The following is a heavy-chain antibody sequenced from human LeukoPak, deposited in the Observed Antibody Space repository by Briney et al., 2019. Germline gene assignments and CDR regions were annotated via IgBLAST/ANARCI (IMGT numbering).Heavy chain of an antibody. CDR2: INQDGSDK. D-gene: IGHD3-9*01. CDR1: GFTFSSYE. Sequence: GGSLRLSCAASGFTFSSYEMNWVRQAPGKGLEWVANINQDGSDKYYVDSVKGRFTLSRDNAKNSLDLHINSLRAEDTAVYYCSRIGYYNGFDYWGQGTLVTVSS. V-gene: IGHV3-7*01. CDR3: SRIGYYNGFDY. J-gene: IGHJ4*02.